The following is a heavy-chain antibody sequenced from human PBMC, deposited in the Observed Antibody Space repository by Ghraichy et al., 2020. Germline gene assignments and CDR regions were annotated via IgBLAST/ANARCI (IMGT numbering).Heavy chain of an antibody. CDR1: GFTFNNYA. Sequence: GESLNISCAASGFTFNNYAMSWVRQAPGKGLEWVSAISGSGGSTYYADSVKGRFTISRDNSKNTLYLQMNSLRAEDTAVYYCAKDRTLGSADYWGQGTLVTVSS. CDR2: ISGSGGST. D-gene: IGHD2-15*01. CDR3: AKDRTLGSADY. V-gene: IGHV3-23*01. J-gene: IGHJ4*02.